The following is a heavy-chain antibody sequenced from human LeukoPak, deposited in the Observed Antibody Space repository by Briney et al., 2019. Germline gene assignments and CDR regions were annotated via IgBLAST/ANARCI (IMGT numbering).Heavy chain of an antibody. V-gene: IGHV4-59*01. J-gene: IGHJ4*02. CDR3: ARDMGLGTDF. D-gene: IGHD7-27*01. CDR1: GAFFDIYF. CDR2: LDYTGTT. Sequence: PSETLSLTCNVSGAFFDIYFWNWIRQPPGRGLEWIGNLDYTGTTNYNPSLRSRVSMSLDASESQFSLKLTSVTTADTAVYYCARDMGLGTDFWGQGILVTVSS.